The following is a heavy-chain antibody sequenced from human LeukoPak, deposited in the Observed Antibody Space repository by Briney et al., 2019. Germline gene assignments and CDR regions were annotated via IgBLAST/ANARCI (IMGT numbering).Heavy chain of an antibody. Sequence: GGSLRLSCTASGFTFGDYAMSWFRQAPGKGPEWVGFIRSKAYGGTTEYAASVKGRFTISRDDSKSIAYLQMNSLKTEDTAVYYCTRYSGGSPMDVWGQGTTVTVSS. CDR1: GFTFGDYA. CDR3: TRYSGGSPMDV. J-gene: IGHJ6*02. CDR2: IRSKAYGGTT. D-gene: IGHD2-15*01. V-gene: IGHV3-49*03.